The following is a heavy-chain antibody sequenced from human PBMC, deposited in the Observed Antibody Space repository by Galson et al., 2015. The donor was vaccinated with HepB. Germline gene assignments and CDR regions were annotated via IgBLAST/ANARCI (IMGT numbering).Heavy chain of an antibody. D-gene: IGHD3-10*01. Sequence: SLRLSCAASGFTFSSYAMHWVRQAPGKGLEWVAVISYDGSNKYYADSVKGRFTISRDNSKNTPYLQMNSLRAEDTAVYYCARGQNSELLWFGELLTNYFDYWGQGTLVAVSS. CDR1: GFTFSSYA. V-gene: IGHV3-30*04. CDR2: ISYDGSNK. CDR3: ARGQNSELLWFGELLTNYFDY. J-gene: IGHJ4*02.